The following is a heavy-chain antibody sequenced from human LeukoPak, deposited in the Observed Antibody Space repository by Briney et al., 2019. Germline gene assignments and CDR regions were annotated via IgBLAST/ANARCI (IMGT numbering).Heavy chain of an antibody. Sequence: GSLRLSCAASGFTFSNYWVHWVRQPPGKGLEWIGSIYYSGSTYYNPSLKSRVTISVDTSKNQFSLKLSSVTAADTAVYYCASPVVYCSSTSCYTLGTGLASWGQGTLVTVSS. CDR1: GFTFSNYW. D-gene: IGHD2-2*02. CDR3: ASPVVYCSSTSCYTLGTGLAS. J-gene: IGHJ5*02. CDR2: IYYSGST. V-gene: IGHV4-39*07.